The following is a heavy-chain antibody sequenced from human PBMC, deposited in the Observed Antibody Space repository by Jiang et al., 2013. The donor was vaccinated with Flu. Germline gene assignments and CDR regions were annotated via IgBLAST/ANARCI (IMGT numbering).Heavy chain of an antibody. J-gene: IGHJ4*01. V-gene: IGHV4-61*01. CDR1: GGSVSSGSYY. Sequence: GPGLVKPSETLSLTCTVSGGSVSSGSYYWSWIRQPPGKGLEWIGYIYYSGSTNYNPSLKSRVTISVDTSKNQFSLKLSSVTAADTAVYYCARASSGYGRRPFLFDYWG. CDR3: ARASSGYGRRPFLFDY. D-gene: IGHD5-12*01. CDR2: IYYSGST.